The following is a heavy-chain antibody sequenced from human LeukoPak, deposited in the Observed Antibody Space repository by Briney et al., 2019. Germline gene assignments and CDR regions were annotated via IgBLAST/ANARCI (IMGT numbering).Heavy chain of an antibody. CDR1: GGSFSGYY. V-gene: IGHV4-34*01. CDR3: ARGPTVVTHSYYYYYMDV. CDR2: INHSGST. D-gene: IGHD4-23*01. Sequence: SETLSLTCAVYGGSFSGYYWSWVRQPPGKGLEWIGEINHSGSTNSNPSLKSRVTISVDTSKNQFSLKLSSVTAADTAVYYCARGPTVVTHSYYYYYMDVWGKGTTVTVSS. J-gene: IGHJ6*03.